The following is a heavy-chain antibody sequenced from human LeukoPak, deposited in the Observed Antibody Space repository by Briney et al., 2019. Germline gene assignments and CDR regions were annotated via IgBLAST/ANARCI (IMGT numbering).Heavy chain of an antibody. Sequence: ASVKVSCKASGYTFTGYYMHWVRQAPGQGLEWMGWNNPNSGGTNYAQKFQGRVTMTRDTSISTAYMELSRLRSDDTAVYYCAIHLRLGELSFDYWGQGTLVTVSS. V-gene: IGHV1-2*02. CDR2: NNPNSGGT. J-gene: IGHJ4*02. CDR3: AIHLRLGELSFDY. D-gene: IGHD3-16*02. CDR1: GYTFTGYY.